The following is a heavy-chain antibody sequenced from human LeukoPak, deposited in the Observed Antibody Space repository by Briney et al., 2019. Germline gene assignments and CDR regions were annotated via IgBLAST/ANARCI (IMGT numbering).Heavy chain of an antibody. V-gene: IGHV1-2*02. CDR1: GYTFTGYY. Sequence: ASVKVSCKASGYTFTGYYMHWVRQAPGQGLEWMGWINPNSGGTNYAQKFQGRVTMTRDTSISTAYMELSRLRSDDTAVYNCARGGSCYSHNRAWGFDPWGQGTLVTVSS. J-gene: IGHJ5*02. CDR3: ARGGSCYSHNRAWGFDP. D-gene: IGHD2-15*01. CDR2: INPNSGGT.